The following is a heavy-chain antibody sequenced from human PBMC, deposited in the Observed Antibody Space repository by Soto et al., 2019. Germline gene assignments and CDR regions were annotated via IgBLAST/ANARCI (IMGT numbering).Heavy chain of an antibody. D-gene: IGHD3-9*01. Sequence: GASVKVCCKASGYTFTSYGMSWVRQAPGQGLEWMGWISAYNGNTNYAQKLQGRVTMTTDTSTSTAYVELRSLRSDDTAVYYCARSSHYDILTGPYYYGMDVWGQGTTVTVSS. CDR1: GYTFTSYG. CDR3: ARSSHYDILTGPYYYGMDV. V-gene: IGHV1-18*01. CDR2: ISAYNGNT. J-gene: IGHJ6*02.